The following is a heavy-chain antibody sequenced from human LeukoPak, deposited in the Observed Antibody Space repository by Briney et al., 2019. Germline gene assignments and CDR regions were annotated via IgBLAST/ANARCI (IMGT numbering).Heavy chain of an antibody. CDR3: AREYYYDSSGYFWGAFDI. CDR1: GGSISSYY. D-gene: IGHD3-22*01. CDR2: IYYSGST. Sequence: PSETLSLTCTVSGGSISSYYWSWIRQPPGKGLEWIGYIYYSGSTNYNPSLKSRVTISVDTSKNQFSLKLSSVTAADTAVYYCAREYYYDSSGYFWGAFDIWGQGTMVTVSS. V-gene: IGHV4-59*01. J-gene: IGHJ3*02.